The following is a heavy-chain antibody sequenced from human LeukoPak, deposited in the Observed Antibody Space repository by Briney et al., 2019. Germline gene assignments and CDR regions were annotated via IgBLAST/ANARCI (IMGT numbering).Heavy chain of an antibody. V-gene: IGHV3-53*01. CDR1: GFTVSSNY. CDR3: ARDYYYDSSGYYGDY. CDR2: IYSGGST. D-gene: IGHD3-22*01. Sequence: GGSLRLSCAAPGFTVSSNYMSWVRQAPGKGLEWVSVIYSGGSTYYADSVKGRFTISRDNSKNTLYLQMNSLRAEDTAVYYCARDYYYDSSGYYGDYWGQGTLVTVSS. J-gene: IGHJ4*02.